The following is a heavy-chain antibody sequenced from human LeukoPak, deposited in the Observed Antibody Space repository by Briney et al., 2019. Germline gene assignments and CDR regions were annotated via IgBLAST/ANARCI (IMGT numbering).Heavy chain of an antibody. V-gene: IGHV4-38-2*02. D-gene: IGHD3-22*01. J-gene: IGHJ3*02. CDR3: ARAVEVTTPAFDI. CDR1: GYSISSGYY. CDR2: IYHSGST. Sequence: PSETLSLTCTVSGYSISSGYYWGWIRQPPGKGLEWIGSIYHSGSTYYNPSLKSRVTISVDTSKNQFSLKLSSVTAADTAVYYCARAVEVTTPAFDIWGQGTMVTVSS.